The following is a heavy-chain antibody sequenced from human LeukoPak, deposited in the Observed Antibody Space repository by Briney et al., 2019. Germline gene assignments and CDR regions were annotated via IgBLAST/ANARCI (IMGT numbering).Heavy chain of an antibody. CDR1: GGSISSYY. CDR2: IYYSGST. Sequence: SETLSLTCTVSGGSISSYYRSWIRQPPGKGLEWIGYIYYSGSTNYNPSLKSRVTISVDTSKNQFSLKLSSVTAADTAVYYCARETESSSWFAGTILLRATNWYFDLWGRGTLVTVSS. CDR3: ARETESSSWFAGTILLRATNWYFDL. J-gene: IGHJ2*01. V-gene: IGHV4-59*01. D-gene: IGHD6-13*01.